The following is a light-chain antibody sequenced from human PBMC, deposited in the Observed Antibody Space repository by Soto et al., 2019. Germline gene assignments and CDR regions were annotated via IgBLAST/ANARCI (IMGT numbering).Light chain of an antibody. Sequence: DIQMTQSPSTRSASVGDRVTITCRASQIIGSSLAWYQHTPGKAPKLLIYDALTLQSGVPSRYSGSESGTEFTLTISSLQPGDSATYYCQQYYSYPYTFGQGTKLEI. CDR2: DAL. V-gene: IGKV1-5*01. CDR1: QIIGSS. CDR3: QQYYSYPYT. J-gene: IGKJ2*01.